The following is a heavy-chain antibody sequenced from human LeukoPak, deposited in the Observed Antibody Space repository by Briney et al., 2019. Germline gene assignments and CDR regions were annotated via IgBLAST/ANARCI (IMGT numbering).Heavy chain of an antibody. CDR1: GCTFDDYA. V-gene: IGHV3-9*01. CDR3: AKEISSSPGRGTYYFDY. J-gene: IGHJ4*02. D-gene: IGHD6-13*01. CDR2: ISWNSGTR. Sequence: GGSLRLSCAASGCTFDDYARHWVRQAPGKGLEWVSGISWNSGTRGYADSVKGRFSTSTDNATTSLYPQMNSLRAEDTALYYCAKEISSSPGRGTYYFDYWGQGTLVTVSS.